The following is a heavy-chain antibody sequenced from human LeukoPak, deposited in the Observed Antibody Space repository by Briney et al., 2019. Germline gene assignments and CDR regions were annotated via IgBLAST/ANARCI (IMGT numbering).Heavy chain of an antibody. J-gene: IGHJ5*02. V-gene: IGHV4-59*11. CDR2: IYYSGST. CDR1: GGSISSHY. Sequence: SATLSLTCTVSGGSISSHYWSWIRQPPGKGLEWIGYIYYSGSTNYNPSLKSRVTISVDTSKNQFSLKLSSVTAADTAVYYCARGAAEFDPWGQGTLVTVSS. D-gene: IGHD2-15*01. CDR3: ARGAAEFDP.